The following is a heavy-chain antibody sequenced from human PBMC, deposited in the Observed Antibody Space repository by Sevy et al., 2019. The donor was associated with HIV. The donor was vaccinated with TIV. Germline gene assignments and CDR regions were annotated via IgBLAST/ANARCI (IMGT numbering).Heavy chain of an antibody. D-gene: IGHD6-13*01. CDR3: ARTEPGIAAYGMDV. V-gene: IGHV1-8*01. CDR1: GYTFTSYD. CDR2: MNPNSGKT. J-gene: IGHJ6*02. Sequence: VKVSCKASGYTFTSYDINWVRQATGQGLEWMGWMNPNSGKTGYAQKFQGRVTMTRNTSISTAYMELSSLRSEDTAVYYCARTEPGIAAYGMDVWGQGTTVTVSS.